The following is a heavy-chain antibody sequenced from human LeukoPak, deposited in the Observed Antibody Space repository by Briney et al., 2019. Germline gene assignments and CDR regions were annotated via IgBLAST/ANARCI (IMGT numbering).Heavy chain of an antibody. CDR3: ARSHNSYYYDSSGYYYPDY. V-gene: IGHV1-2*02. D-gene: IGHD3-22*01. J-gene: IGHJ4*02. CDR1: GYTFIGYY. CDR2: INPNSGGT. Sequence: ASVKVSCKASGYTFIGYYMHWVRQAPGQGLEWMGWINPNSGGTNYAQKFQGRVTMTRDTSISTAYMELSRLRSDDTAVYYCARSHNSYYYDSSGYYYPDYWGQGTLVTVSS.